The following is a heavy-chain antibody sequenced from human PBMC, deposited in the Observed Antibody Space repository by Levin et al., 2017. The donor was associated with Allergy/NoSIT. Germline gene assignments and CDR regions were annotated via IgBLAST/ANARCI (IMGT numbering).Heavy chain of an antibody. CDR1: GSFSGYY. CDR3: AGIWFGEFRDVFDI. D-gene: IGHD3-10*01. J-gene: IGHJ3*02. V-gene: IGHV4-34*01. CDR2: ISHSGST. Sequence: SETLSLTCGVHGSFSGYYWSWIRQPPGKGLEWIGEISHSGSTNYNASLKSRVTISVDTSKNQFSLRLSSVTAADTAVYYCAGIWFGEFRDVFDIWGQGTMVTVSS.